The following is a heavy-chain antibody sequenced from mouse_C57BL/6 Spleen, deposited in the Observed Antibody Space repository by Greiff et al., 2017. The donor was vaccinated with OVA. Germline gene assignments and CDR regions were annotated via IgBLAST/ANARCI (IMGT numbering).Heavy chain of an antibody. D-gene: IGHD1-1*01. CDR3: ARLSQDYGSSYAMDY. CDR2: INPYNGDT. CDR1: GYSFTGYF. J-gene: IGHJ4*01. Sequence: VQLKESGPELVKPGDSVKISCKASGYSFTGYFMNWVMQSHGKSLEWIGRINPYNGDTFYNQKFKGKATLTVDKSSSTAHMELRSLTSEDSAVYYCARLSQDYGSSYAMDYWGQGTSVTVSS. V-gene: IGHV1-20*01.